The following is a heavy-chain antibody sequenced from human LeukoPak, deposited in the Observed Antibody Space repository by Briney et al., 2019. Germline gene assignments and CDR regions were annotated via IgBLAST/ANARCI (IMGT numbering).Heavy chain of an antibody. CDR3: ARGWGGRTGSYLVDN. V-gene: IGHV4-4*09. CDR1: GGSISNYY. J-gene: IGHJ4*02. Sequence: SETLSLICTVSGGSISNYYWSWIRQPPGKGLEWIGYVLTSGSTNYNPSLKSRLSVSVDTSKNQFSLRLSAVTAADTAMYYCARGWGGRTGSYLVDNWGQGTLVTVSS. D-gene: IGHD1-1*01. CDR2: VLTSGST.